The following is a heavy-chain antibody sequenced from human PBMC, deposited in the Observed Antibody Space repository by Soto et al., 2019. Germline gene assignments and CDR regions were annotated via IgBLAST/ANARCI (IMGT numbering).Heavy chain of an antibody. J-gene: IGHJ3*02. CDR2: IIPIFGTA. CDR3: ARSEGGSSYAFDI. D-gene: IGHD6-13*01. V-gene: IGHV1-69*13. Sequence: EASVKVSCKASGGTYSSYAISWVRQAPGQGLEWMGGIIPIFGTANYAQKFQGRVTITADESTSTAYMELSSLRSEDTAVYYCARSEGGSSYAFDIWGQGTMVTVSS. CDR1: GGTYSSYA.